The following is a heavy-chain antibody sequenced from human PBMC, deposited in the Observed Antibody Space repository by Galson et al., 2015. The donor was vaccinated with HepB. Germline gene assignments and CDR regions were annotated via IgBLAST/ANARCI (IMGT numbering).Heavy chain of an antibody. Sequence: SLRLSCAASGFAFGSYAMNWVRQAPGKGLEWVATIYSNEGGTEYADSVRGRFTIYKDYSKTTLNLEMNSLRAEDTVLYYCTQDVRGWPLLWCQGTLVTVSS. V-gene: IGHV3-23*01. CDR1: GFAFGSYA. J-gene: IGHJ1*01. CDR3: TQDVRGWPLL. CDR2: IYSNEGGT. D-gene: IGHD6-19*01.